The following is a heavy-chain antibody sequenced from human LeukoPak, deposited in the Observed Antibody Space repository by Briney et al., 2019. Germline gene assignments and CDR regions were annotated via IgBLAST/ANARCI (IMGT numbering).Heavy chain of an antibody. V-gene: IGHV4-59*01. CDR3: ARGRGDFDY. Sequence: SETLSLTCSVSGGSISNNYWSWIRQPPGKGLEWIGYIYYSGSTNYNPSLKSRVTISADTSKNQFSLKLSSVTAADTAVYYCARGRGDFDYWGQGTLVTVSS. J-gene: IGHJ4*02. D-gene: IGHD3-10*01. CDR2: IYYSGST. CDR1: GGSISNNY.